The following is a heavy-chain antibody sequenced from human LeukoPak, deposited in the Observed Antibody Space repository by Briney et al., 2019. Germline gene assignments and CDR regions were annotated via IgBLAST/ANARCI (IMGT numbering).Heavy chain of an antibody. Sequence: SETLSLTCTVSGGSISSSSYYWGWIRQPPGKGLEWIGSIYYRGSTYYNSSLKSRVTISVDMSKNQFSLKLSSATAADTAVYYCARHEYSSSFFDYWGQGTLVTVSS. J-gene: IGHJ4*02. CDR2: IYYRGST. CDR1: GGSISSSSYY. CDR3: ARHEYSSSFFDY. D-gene: IGHD6-13*01. V-gene: IGHV4-39*07.